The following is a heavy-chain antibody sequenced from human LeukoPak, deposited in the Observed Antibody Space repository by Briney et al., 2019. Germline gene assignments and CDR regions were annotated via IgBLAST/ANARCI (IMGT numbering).Heavy chain of an antibody. CDR2: IYYSGST. CDR3: ARTTEAHSWRTRYYDYYMDV. J-gene: IGHJ6*03. V-gene: IGHV4-59*01. CDR1: GGSTSSYY. D-gene: IGHD6-13*01. Sequence: SSETLSLTCTVSGGSTSSYYWSWIRQPPGKGLEWIGYIYYSGSTNYNPSLKSRVTISVDPSKTQFSLKLSSVTAADTAVYYCARTTEAHSWRTRYYDYYMDVWGKGTTVTVSS.